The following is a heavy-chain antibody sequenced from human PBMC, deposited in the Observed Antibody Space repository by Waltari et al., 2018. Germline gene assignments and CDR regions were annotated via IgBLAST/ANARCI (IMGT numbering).Heavy chain of an antibody. CDR1: GYTFTDYS. CDR3: ARRPVDYRNPRFDY. Sequence: VQLVQSGAEVKTPGASVKVSCKASGYTFTDYSIHWGRQAPGQGLEWMGWGNPDSGGTNYAQKFQGRVTMTRDTSISTAYMELNNLGSDDTALYYCARRPVDYRNPRFDYWGQGTLVTVGS. CDR2: GNPDSGGT. J-gene: IGHJ4*02. V-gene: IGHV1-2*02. D-gene: IGHD4-4*01.